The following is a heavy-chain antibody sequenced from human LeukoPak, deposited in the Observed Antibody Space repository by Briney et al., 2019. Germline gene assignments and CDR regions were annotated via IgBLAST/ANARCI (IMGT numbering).Heavy chain of an antibody. CDR1: GYTFTSYD. D-gene: IGHD3-22*01. J-gene: IGHJ4*02. CDR2: MNPNSGNT. V-gene: IGHV1-8*01. Sequence: ASVKVSCKASGYTFTSYDINWVRQATGQGLEWMGWMNPNSGNTGYAQKFQGRVTMTRNTSISTAYMELSSLRSEDTAVYYCARVHKGAYSSENRALFDYWGQGTLVTVSS. CDR3: ARVHKGAYSSENRALFDY.